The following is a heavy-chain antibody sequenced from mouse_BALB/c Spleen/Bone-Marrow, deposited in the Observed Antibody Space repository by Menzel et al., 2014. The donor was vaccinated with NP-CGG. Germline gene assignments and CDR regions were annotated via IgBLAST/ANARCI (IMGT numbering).Heavy chain of an antibody. D-gene: IGHD1-1*01. V-gene: IGHV7-3*02. Sequence: EVKLEESGGGLVQPGGSLRLSCATSGFTFTDYYMSWVRQPPGKALEWLGFIRNKANGYTTEYSASVKGRFTISRDNSQSILYLLMNTMRAEDSATYYSARDRNYGSSWYFDVWGAGTTVTVSS. CDR2: IRNKANGYTT. CDR3: ARDRNYGSSWYFDV. CDR1: GFTFTDYY. J-gene: IGHJ1*01.